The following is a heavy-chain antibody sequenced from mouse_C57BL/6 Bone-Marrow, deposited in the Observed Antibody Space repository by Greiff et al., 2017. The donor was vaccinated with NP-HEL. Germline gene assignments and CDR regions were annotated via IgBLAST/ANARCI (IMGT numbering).Heavy chain of an antibody. J-gene: IGHJ3*01. D-gene: IGHD2-4*01. V-gene: IGHV5-6*01. CDR1: GFTFSSYG. Sequence: EVQLVESGGDLVKPGGSLKLSCAASGFTFSSYGMSWVRQTPDKRLEWVATISSCGSYTYYPDSVKGRFTMSRDNAKNTLYLQMSSLKSEDTAMYYCASPYDYDVAWFAYWGQGTLVTVSA. CDR2: ISSCGSYT. CDR3: ASPYDYDVAWFAY.